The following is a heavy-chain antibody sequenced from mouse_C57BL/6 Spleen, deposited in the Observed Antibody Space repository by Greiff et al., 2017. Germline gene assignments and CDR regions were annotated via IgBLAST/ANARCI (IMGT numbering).Heavy chain of an antibody. J-gene: IGHJ3*01. D-gene: IGHD2-4*01. CDR2: IDPSDSYT. Sequence: QVQLQQPGAELVKPGASVKLSCKASGYTFTSYWMQWVKQRPGQGLEWIGEIDPSDSYTNYNQKFKGKATLTVDTSSSTAYMQLSSLTSEDSAVYYCARKDYVWVAYWGQGTLVTVSA. V-gene: IGHV1-50*01. CDR1: GYTFTSYW. CDR3: ARKDYVWVAY.